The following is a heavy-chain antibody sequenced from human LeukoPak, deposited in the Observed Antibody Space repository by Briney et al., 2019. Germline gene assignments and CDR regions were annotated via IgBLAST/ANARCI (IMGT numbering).Heavy chain of an antibody. CDR1: GFTFSSYS. Sequence: GGSLRLSCAASGFTFSSYSMNWVRQAPGKGLGWVSYISSSSSTIYYADSVKGRFTSSRDNAKNSLYLQMNSLRAEDTAVYYCARGLDQLLWGPHWGQGTLVTVSS. CDR3: ARGLDQLLWGPH. J-gene: IGHJ4*02. CDR2: ISSSSSTI. V-gene: IGHV3-48*01. D-gene: IGHD2-2*01.